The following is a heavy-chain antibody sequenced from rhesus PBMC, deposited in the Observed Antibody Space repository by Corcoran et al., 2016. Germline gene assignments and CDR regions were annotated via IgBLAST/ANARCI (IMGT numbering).Heavy chain of an antibody. J-gene: IGHJ5-1*01. CDR3: ARDGPLRILQYLD. D-gene: IGHD3-3*01. V-gene: IGHV4S5*01. CDR1: GGSIRGYY. Sequence: QVQLEESGPGLVKPSETLSLPCAVSGGSIRGYYWNWLRPTPVQGLEWIGSIGGSSGSTDNNPSLKSRVTMSTDTSKNQLSRRLSSVTAADTAVYYCARDGPLRILQYLDWGPGVLVTVSS. CDR2: IGGSSGST.